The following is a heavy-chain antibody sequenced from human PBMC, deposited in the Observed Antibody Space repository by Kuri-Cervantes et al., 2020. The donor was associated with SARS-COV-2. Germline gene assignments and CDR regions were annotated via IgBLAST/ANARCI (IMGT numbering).Heavy chain of an antibody. CDR1: GGSTSSSSYY. V-gene: IGHV4-39*01. CDR2: IYYSGST. J-gene: IGHJ4*02. D-gene: IGHD3-10*01. CDR3: ARGSGMTKTPKWAFDY. Sequence: GSRRLSCTVSGGSTSSSSYYWGWILQPPGKGREWIGSIYYSGSTYYNPSLKSRVTISVDTSKNQFSLKLSSVTAADTAVYYCARGSGMTKTPKWAFDYWGQGTLVTVSS.